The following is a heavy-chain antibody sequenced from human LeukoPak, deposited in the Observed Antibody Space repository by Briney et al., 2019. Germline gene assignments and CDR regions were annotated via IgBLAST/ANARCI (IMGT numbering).Heavy chain of an antibody. CDR2: MNPNSGNT. Sequence: ASVKVSCTASGYTFTSYDINWVRQATGQGLEWMGWMNPNSGNTGYAQKFQGRVTMTRNTSISTAYMELSSLRSEDTAVYYCARGRILTGYRYYYYYYGMDVWGQGTTVTVSS. J-gene: IGHJ6*02. D-gene: IGHD3-9*01. V-gene: IGHV1-8*01. CDR1: GYTFTSYD. CDR3: ARGRILTGYRYYYYYYGMDV.